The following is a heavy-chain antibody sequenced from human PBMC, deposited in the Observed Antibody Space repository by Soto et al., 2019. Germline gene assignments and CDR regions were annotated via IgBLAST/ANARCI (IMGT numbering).Heavy chain of an antibody. D-gene: IGHD1-26*01. CDR3: ARAWEHLYIDY. J-gene: IGHJ4*02. CDR1: GGPVSSTSYY. CDR2: IHYSGST. Sequence: SDTLALTSTVSGGPVSSTSYYWTLIRQPPGKGLEWIWYIHYSGSTNYNPSLQSRVTISVDTSKNHFSLELTSVTAADTAVYYWARAWEHLYIDYWGQGALVTVSS. V-gene: IGHV4-61*01.